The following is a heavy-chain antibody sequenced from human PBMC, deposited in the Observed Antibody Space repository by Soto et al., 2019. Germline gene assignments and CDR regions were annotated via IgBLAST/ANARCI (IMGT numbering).Heavy chain of an antibody. CDR3: AKASTRIAATGYFEY. CDR2: ISYEGTHK. J-gene: IGHJ4*02. CDR1: GFSFSDYG. D-gene: IGHD3-9*01. V-gene: IGHV3-30*18. Sequence: QVQLVESGGGVVQPGRSLRLSCTASGFSFSDYGMHWVRRAPGKGLEWLAVISYEGTHKYYADSVKGRFTISRDNSKNTLFLQMNSLGLEDAAEYFCAKASTRIAATGYFEYWGQGTVVTVSS.